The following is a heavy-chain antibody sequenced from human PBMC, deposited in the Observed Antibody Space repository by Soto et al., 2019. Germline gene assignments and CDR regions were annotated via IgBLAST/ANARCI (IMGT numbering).Heavy chain of an antibody. CDR1: GPTIDDYA. CDR2: IFWRGGGT. Sequence: EVQVEESGGGLVQPGGSLTLSCAVSGPTIDDYAMHWVQQVPGKGLEWVSGIFWRGGGTGYADSVKGRFTISRDRAKNSLSLQMNSLTIEETAVYSCASERTSKGGMDIWGQGTTVTVSS. CDR3: ASERTSKGGMDI. V-gene: IGHV3-9*01. J-gene: IGHJ6*02.